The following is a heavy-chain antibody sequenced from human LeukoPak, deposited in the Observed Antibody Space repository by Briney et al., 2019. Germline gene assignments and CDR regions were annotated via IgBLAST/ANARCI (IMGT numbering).Heavy chain of an antibody. CDR2: IYYSGST. CDR3: AKTYYYGSGSYYNDAFDI. D-gene: IGHD3-10*01. Sequence: SETLSLTCTVSGDSISSSSYYWGWIRQPPGKGLEWIGSIYYSGSTYYNPSLKSRVTISVDTSKNQFSLKLSSVTAADTAVYFCAKTYYYGSGSYYNDAFDIWGQGTMVTVSS. CDR1: GDSISSSSYY. V-gene: IGHV4-39*01. J-gene: IGHJ3*02.